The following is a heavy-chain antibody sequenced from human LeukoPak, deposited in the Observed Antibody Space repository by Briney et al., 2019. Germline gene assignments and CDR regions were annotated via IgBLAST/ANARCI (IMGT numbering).Heavy chain of an antibody. D-gene: IGHD4/OR15-4a*01. CDR2: IYHSGST. J-gene: IGHJ4*02. Sequence: IPSGTLSLTCAVSGSSISSSDWWSWVRQPPGKGLEWIGEIYHSGSTNYNPSLKSRVTISVDKSKNQFSLKLNSVTAADTAVYYCARRFGYGVVGGYFDYWGRGTLVTVSS. V-gene: IGHV4-4*02. CDR1: GSSISSSDW. CDR3: ARRFGYGVVGGYFDY.